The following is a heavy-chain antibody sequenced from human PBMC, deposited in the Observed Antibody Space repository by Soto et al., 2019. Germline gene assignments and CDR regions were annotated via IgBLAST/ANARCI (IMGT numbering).Heavy chain of an antibody. J-gene: IGHJ4*02. CDR1: GFTFDDYT. CDR3: AKEALSGWWGGYYFDY. D-gene: IGHD6-19*01. Sequence: EVQLVESGGVVVQPGGSLRLSCAASGFTFDDYTMHWVRQAPGKGLEWVSLISWDGGSTYYADSVKGRFTISRDNSKNSLYLQMNSLRTEDTAVYYCAKEALSGWWGGYYFDYWGQGTLVTVSS. CDR2: ISWDGGST. V-gene: IGHV3-43*01.